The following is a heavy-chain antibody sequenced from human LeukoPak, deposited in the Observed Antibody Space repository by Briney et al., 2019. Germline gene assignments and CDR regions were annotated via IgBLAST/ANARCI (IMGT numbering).Heavy chain of an antibody. CDR3: ARLYCTNGVCYTKAYYFDY. D-gene: IGHD2-8*01. Sequence: PGGSLRLSCAASGFTFSSYGMHWVRQAPGKGLEWVAFIRYDGSNKYYADSVKGRFTISRDNSKNTLYLQMNSLRAEDTAVYYCARLYCTNGVCYTKAYYFDYWGQGTLVTVSS. CDR1: GFTFSSYG. CDR2: IRYDGSNK. J-gene: IGHJ4*02. V-gene: IGHV3-30*02.